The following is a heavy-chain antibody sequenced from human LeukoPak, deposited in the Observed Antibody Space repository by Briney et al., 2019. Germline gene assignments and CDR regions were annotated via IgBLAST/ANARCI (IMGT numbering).Heavy chain of an antibody. CDR1: GYTFTSYG. V-gene: IGHV1-18*01. J-gene: IGHJ3*02. D-gene: IGHD3-22*01. CDR2: ISAYNGNT. CDR3: ARVGHYYDSPYDAFDI. Sequence: ASVKVSCKASGYTFTSYGISWVRQAPGQGLEWMGWISAYNGNTNYAQKLQGRVTMTTDTSTSTAYMELRSLRSEDTAVYYCARVGHYYDSPYDAFDIWGQGTMVTVSS.